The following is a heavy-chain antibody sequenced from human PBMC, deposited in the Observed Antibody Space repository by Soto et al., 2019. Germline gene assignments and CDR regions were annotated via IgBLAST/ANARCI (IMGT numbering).Heavy chain of an antibody. Sequence: QVQLVESGGGVVQPGRSLRVSCAASGFTFSSYGMHWVRQAPGKGLEWVAAISFDGTNKYYADSVKGRFTISRDNSRSTLYLQMNSLRIEDTAVYYCSASRDYNWFDPWGQGTLVTVSS. CDR2: ISFDGTNK. CDR3: SASRDYNWFDP. CDR1: GFTFSSYG. V-gene: IGHV3-30*03. J-gene: IGHJ5*02. D-gene: IGHD2-21*02.